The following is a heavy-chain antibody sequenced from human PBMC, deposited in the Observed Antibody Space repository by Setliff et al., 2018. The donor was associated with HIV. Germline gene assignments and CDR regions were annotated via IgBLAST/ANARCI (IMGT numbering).Heavy chain of an antibody. Sequence: GASVKVSCKASGGTFSSYAISWVRQAPGQGLEWMGGIIPILGIANYAQKFQGRVTITADKSTSTAYMELSSLRSEDTALYYCARRLPQYYYYYSSGLNYYGMDVWGQGTTVTVSS. J-gene: IGHJ6*02. CDR2: IIPILGIA. D-gene: IGHD3-22*01. CDR3: ARRLPQYYYYYSSGLNYYGMDV. CDR1: GGTFSSYA. V-gene: IGHV1-69*10.